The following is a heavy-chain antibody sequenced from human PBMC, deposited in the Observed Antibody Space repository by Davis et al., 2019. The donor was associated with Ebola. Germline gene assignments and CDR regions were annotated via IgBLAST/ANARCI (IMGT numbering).Heavy chain of an antibody. CDR1: GFTFRSYG. Sequence: GESLNTPCAAPGFTFRSYGMHRVRQAPGKGPEWVAVISYDGSNKYYADSVKGRFTISRDNSKNTLYLQMNSLRAEDTAVYYCARVRSFDYWGQGTLVTVSS. CDR2: ISYDGSNK. CDR3: ARVRSFDY. V-gene: IGHV3-30*03. J-gene: IGHJ4*02.